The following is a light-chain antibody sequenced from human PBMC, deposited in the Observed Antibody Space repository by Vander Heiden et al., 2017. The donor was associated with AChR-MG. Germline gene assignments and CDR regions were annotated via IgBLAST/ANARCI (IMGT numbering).Light chain of an antibody. CDR2: YSS. J-gene: IGLJ1*01. CDR3: QVGDSSSAHSV. Sequence: SYLLTQAPSVSVAPGQTARITCGGNNIGRHHVHCDQQRPGQAHVLVVFYSSRRRSGIPERFSGSNSGNTATLTISRVEAGDEADYYCQVGDSSSAHSVFGTATKVTVL. V-gene: IGLV3-21*02. CDR1: NIGRHH.